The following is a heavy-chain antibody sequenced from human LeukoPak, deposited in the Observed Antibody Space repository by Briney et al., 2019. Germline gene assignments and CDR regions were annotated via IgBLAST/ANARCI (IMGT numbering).Heavy chain of an antibody. J-gene: IGHJ2*01. CDR2: IFGRGGTT. CDR1: GFTFSSYD. Sequence: GGSLRLSCGASGFTFSSYDMTRVRQAPGKGLEWVSGIFGRGGTTYYADSVKGRFIVSRDNSKNSLSLQMNSLRAEDTAVYYCTLVFGRNWYLDLGGRGTHVTVSS. D-gene: IGHD2-21*01. V-gene: IGHV3-23*01. CDR3: TLVFGRNWYLDL.